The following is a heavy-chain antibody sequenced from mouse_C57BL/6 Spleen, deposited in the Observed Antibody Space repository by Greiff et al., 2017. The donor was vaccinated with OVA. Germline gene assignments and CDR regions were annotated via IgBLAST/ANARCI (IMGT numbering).Heavy chain of an antibody. CDR3: ARKGYYGSRGGYFDY. V-gene: IGHV2-2*01. CDR1: GFSLTSYG. Sequence: QVQLQQSGPGLVQPSQSLSITCTVSGFSLTSYGVHWVRQSPGKGLEWLGVIWSGGSTDYTAAFISRLSISKDNSKSQVFFKMNSLQADDTAIYYCARKGYYGSRGGYFDYWGQGTTLTVSS. CDR2: IWSGGST. D-gene: IGHD1-1*01. J-gene: IGHJ2*01.